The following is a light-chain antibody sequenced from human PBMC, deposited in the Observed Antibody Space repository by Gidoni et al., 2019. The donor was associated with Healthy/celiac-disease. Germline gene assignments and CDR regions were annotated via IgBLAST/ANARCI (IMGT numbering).Light chain of an antibody. CDR3: QQYGSSPT. V-gene: IGKV3-20*01. Sequence: DIVLTQSPGPLSLSPGERATLSCRASQSVSSSYLDWYQQKPGQAPRLLIYGASSRATGIPDRFSGSGSGTDFTLTISRLEPEDFAVYYCQQYGSSPTFGQGTRVEIK. CDR2: GAS. J-gene: IGKJ1*01. CDR1: QSVSSSY.